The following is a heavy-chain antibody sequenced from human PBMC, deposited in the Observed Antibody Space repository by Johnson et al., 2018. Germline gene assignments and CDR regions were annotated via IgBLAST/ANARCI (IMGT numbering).Heavy chain of an antibody. J-gene: IGHJ4*02. CDR2: IKTGGST. CDR3: AKATAIVGADIGYLDY. CDR1: GFTFSSYA. V-gene: IGHV3-23*04. D-gene: IGHD1-26*01. Sequence: VQLVESGGGLVQPGGSLRLYCAASGFTFSSYAMTWVRQAPGKGLEWVSGIKTGGSTYYGDSVKGRFTISRDNSKNTLYLQMNSLRTDDTAVYFCAKATAIVGADIGYLDYWGQGTLVTVSS.